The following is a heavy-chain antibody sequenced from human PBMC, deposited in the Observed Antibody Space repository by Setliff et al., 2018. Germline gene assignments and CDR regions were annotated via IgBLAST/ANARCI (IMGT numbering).Heavy chain of an antibody. D-gene: IGHD3-22*01. J-gene: IGHJ4*02. Sequence: PGGSLRLSCTASGLSYSNYWVSWVRQAPGKGLEWLASINPHGSEKYYADSVKGRFTISRDNAKNSLSLQMNNLRPEDTAVYYCAKELIEVMMTGLEFWGQGTMVTVSS. V-gene: IGHV3-7*01. CDR1: GLSYSNYW. CDR3: AKELIEVMMTGLEF. CDR2: INPHGSEK.